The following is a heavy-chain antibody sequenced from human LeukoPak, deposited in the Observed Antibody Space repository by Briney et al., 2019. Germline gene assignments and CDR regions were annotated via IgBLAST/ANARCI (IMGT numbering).Heavy chain of an antibody. Sequence: SVKVSCKCSGGTFSSYAISWVRQAPAQGVEWMGMIIPILGIANYAQKFQGGVTLPAHKSTSTAYVALSSLRSEDTPVYYCPRDSTGDYGYYFDYWGRGTLVTVPP. CDR1: GGTFSSYA. CDR2: IIPILGIA. CDR3: PRDSTGDYGYYFDY. D-gene: IGHD4-17*01. J-gene: IGHJ4*02. V-gene: IGHV1-69*04.